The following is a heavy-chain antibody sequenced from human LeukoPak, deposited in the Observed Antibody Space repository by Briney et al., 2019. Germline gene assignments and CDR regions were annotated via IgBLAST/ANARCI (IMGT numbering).Heavy chain of an antibody. Sequence: GGSLRLSCAASGFTFSSYAMSWVRQAPGKGLEWVSTISGNSGSTYYADSVKGRFTISRDNSKNTLYLQMNSLRAEDTAVYYCACGYSYATSDYFDYWGQGALVTVSS. CDR2: ISGNSGST. D-gene: IGHD5-18*01. CDR3: ACGYSYATSDYFDY. CDR1: GFTFSSYA. J-gene: IGHJ4*02. V-gene: IGHV3-23*01.